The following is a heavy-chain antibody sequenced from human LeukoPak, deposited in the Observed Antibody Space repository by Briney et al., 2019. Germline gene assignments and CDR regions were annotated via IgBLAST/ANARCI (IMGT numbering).Heavy chain of an antibody. CDR3: AGVDY. CDR2: ISNSGTDT. Sequence: GGSLRLSCEGSGFSFRDYYMSWIRQTPGKGLEWVSYISNSGTDTNYADSVKGRFTISRDNSKNTLYLQMNSLRAEDTAVYYCAGVDYWGQGTLVTVSS. J-gene: IGHJ4*02. CDR1: GFSFRDYY. V-gene: IGHV3-11*06.